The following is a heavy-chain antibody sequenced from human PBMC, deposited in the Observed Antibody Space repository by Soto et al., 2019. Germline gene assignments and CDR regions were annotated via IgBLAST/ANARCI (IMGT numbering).Heavy chain of an antibody. J-gene: IGHJ2*01. CDR1: GFTFSSYS. Sequence: EVQLVESGGGLVQPGGSLRLSCAAPGFTFSSYSMNWVRQAPGKGLEWVSYISSGSATIYYADSVRGRFIVSRDNAKTSLYLQMNSLRDEYTAMYYCARESASYSSSSGSYWYFYLWGRGTLVTVSS. CDR3: ARESASYSSSSGSYWYFYL. D-gene: IGHD6-6*01. V-gene: IGHV3-48*02. CDR2: ISSGSATI.